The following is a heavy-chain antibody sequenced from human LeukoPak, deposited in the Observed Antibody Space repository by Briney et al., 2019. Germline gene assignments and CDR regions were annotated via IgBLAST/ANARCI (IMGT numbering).Heavy chain of an antibody. CDR3: ARDPSGYFNY. CDR1: GGSISSGGYY. D-gene: IGHD3-22*01. J-gene: IGHJ4*02. CDR2: IYYSGST. V-gene: IGHV4-31*03. Sequence: SQTLSLTCTVSGGSISSGGYYWSWVRQHPGKGLEWIGYIYYSGSTYYNPSLKSRVTISVDTSQNQFSLKLTSVTAADTAVYYCARDPSGYFNYWGQGTLATVSS.